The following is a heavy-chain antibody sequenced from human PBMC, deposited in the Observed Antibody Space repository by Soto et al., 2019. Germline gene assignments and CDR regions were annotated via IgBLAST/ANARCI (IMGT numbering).Heavy chain of an antibody. D-gene: IGHD2-8*02. V-gene: IGHV4-59*12. CDR1: DDSITRYY. CDR2: IYHSGST. CDR3: ARDKITGLFDY. Sequence: SETLSLTCTVSDDSITRYYWSWIRQPPGKGLEWIGYIYHSGSTNYNPSLKSRVTISVDTSKNQFSLKLTSVTAADTAVYYCARDKITGLFDYWGQGTLVTVSS. J-gene: IGHJ4*02.